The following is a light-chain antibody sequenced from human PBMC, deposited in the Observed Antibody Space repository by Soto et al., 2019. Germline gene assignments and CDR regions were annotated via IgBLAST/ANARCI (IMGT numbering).Light chain of an antibody. CDR3: AAWDDSLSGLYV. J-gene: IGLJ1*01. V-gene: IGLV1-47*01. CDR2: RNN. CDR1: SSNIGSNY. Sequence: QSVLTQPPSASGTPGQRVTISCSGSSSNIGSNYVYWYQQLPGTAPKLLIYRNNQRPSGVPDRFSGSKSGTSVSLAISGLRSEDEADYYCAAWDDSLSGLYVFGTGTKLTVL.